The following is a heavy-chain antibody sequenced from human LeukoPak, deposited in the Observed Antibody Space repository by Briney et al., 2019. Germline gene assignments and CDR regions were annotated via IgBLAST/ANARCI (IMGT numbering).Heavy chain of an antibody. CDR1: GGSISSYY. CDR3: ARFSIYYDSSGYHDAFDI. J-gene: IGHJ3*02. CDR2: IYYSGST. V-gene: IGHV4-59*08. D-gene: IGHD3-22*01. Sequence: PSETLSLTCTVPGGSISSYYWSWIRQPLGKGLEWIGYIYYSGSTNYNPSLKSRVTISVDTSKNQFSLKLSSVTAADTAVYYCARFSIYYDSSGYHDAFDIWGQGTMVTVSS.